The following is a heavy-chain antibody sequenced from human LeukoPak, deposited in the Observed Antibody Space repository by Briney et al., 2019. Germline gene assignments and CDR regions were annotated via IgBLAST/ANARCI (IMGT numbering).Heavy chain of an antibody. V-gene: IGHV1-69*05. CDR3: ATSPGSGYSGYYYYYMDV. D-gene: IGHD3-22*01. CDR1: GGTFSSYA. CDR2: IIPIFGTA. Sequence: ASVKVSCKASGGTFSSYAISWVRQAPGQGLEWMGGIIPIFGTANYAQKFQGRVTITTGESTSTAYMELSSLRSEDTAVYYCATSPGSGYSGYYYYYMDVWGKGTTVTVSS. J-gene: IGHJ6*03.